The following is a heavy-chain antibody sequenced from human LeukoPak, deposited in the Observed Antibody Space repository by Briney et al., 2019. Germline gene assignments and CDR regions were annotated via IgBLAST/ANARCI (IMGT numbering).Heavy chain of an antibody. Sequence: SGTLSLICGISGGSISSTNWWTWVRQPPGKGLEWIGEVHLDGRTNYNPSLESRLTMSVDLSENLISLKLTSVTAADTAVYYCAREGGFYRPLDYSGQGTLVTVSS. D-gene: IGHD3-3*01. J-gene: IGHJ4*02. CDR2: VHLDGRT. CDR1: GGSISSTNW. V-gene: IGHV4-4*02. CDR3: AREGGFYRPLDY.